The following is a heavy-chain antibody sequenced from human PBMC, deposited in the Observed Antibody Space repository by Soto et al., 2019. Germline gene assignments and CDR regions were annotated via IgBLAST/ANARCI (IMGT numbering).Heavy chain of an antibody. J-gene: IGHJ3*02. CDR3: ARGQKRYCSGGSCYWAMEVGNAFDI. V-gene: IGHV3-13*01. CDR1: GFTFSSYD. D-gene: IGHD2-15*01. Sequence: PGGSLRLSCAASGFTFSSYDMHWVRQATGKGLEWVSAIGTAGDTYYPGSVKGRFTISRENAKNSLYLQMNSLRAGDTAVYYCARGQKRYCSGGSCYWAMEVGNAFDIWGQGTMVTVSS. CDR2: IGTAGDT.